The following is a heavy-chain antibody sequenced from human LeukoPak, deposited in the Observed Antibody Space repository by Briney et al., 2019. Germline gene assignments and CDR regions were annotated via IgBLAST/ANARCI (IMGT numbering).Heavy chain of an antibody. CDR2: ISGSGGRT. J-gene: IGHJ4*02. D-gene: IGHD4-17*01. Sequence: GSLRLSCAVSGFSFKNYAMRWVRQAPGKGLEWVSVISGSGGRTYYADSVKGRFTISRDNSKNTLFLQMNSLRAEDTAVYYCAKHGEAYGDSKTDHWGQGTLVTVSS. CDR1: GFSFKNYA. V-gene: IGHV3-23*01. CDR3: AKHGEAYGDSKTDH.